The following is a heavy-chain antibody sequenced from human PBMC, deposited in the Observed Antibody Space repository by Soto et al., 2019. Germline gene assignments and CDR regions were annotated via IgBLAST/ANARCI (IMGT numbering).Heavy chain of an antibody. CDR1: GFTFTTYS. CDR3: AREYCSSTSCLNWFDP. V-gene: IGHV3-48*01. Sequence: GGSLRLSCAASGFTFTTYSMSWFRQAPGKGLEWVSYITSSSGTIYYADSAKGRFTISRDNAKNSLYLQMNSLRAEDTAAYYCAREYCSSTSCLNWFDPWGQGTLVTVSS. J-gene: IGHJ5*02. D-gene: IGHD2-2*01. CDR2: ITSSSGTI.